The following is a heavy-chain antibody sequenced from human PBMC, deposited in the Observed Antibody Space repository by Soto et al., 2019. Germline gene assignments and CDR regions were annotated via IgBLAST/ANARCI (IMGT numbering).Heavy chain of an antibody. D-gene: IGHD1-1*01. V-gene: IGHV5-51*01. CDR2: ILPGDSDI. Sequence: RGESLQISCKGSGYSFTNYWIGWVRQMPGKGLEWMGVILPGDSDIRYSPSFQGQVTISVDKSISTAYLQWNSLKASDTAMYYCARHGQPTKYYYYQYGLDVWGQGTTVTVSS. J-gene: IGHJ6*02. CDR3: ARHGQPTKYYYYQYGLDV. CDR1: GYSFTNYW.